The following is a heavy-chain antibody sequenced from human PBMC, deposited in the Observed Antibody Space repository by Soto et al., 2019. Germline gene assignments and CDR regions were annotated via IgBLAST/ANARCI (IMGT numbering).Heavy chain of an antibody. CDR1: GFTVSDFY. Sequence: QVHLVESGGGLVKPGGSLRLSCAASGFTVSDFYMIWIRQAPGKGLEWVSYISNSGRSINYADSVEGRFTISRDNAKNSLYLQMNRLRAEDTAVYYCARRGSSGWYESYFDYWGQGTLGTVAS. V-gene: IGHV3-11*01. CDR2: ISNSGRSI. J-gene: IGHJ4*02. D-gene: IGHD6-19*01. CDR3: ARRGSSGWYESYFDY.